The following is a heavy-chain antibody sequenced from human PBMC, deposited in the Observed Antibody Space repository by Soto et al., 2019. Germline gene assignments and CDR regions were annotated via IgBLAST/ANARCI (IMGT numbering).Heavy chain of an antibody. V-gene: IGHV4-34*01. J-gene: IGHJ4*02. Sequence: SETLSLTCAVYGGSFSCYYWSWIRQPPGKGLEWIGEINHSGSTNYNPSLKSRVTISVDTSKNQFSLKLSSVTAADTAVYYCAGGNCSGGSCLDYWGQGTLVTVSS. CDR1: GGSFSCYY. D-gene: IGHD2-15*01. CDR2: INHSGST. CDR3: AGGNCSGGSCLDY.